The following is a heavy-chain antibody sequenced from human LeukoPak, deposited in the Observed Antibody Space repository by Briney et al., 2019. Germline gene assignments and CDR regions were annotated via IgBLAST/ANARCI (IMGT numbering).Heavy chain of an antibody. D-gene: IGHD1-26*01. CDR3: ASRSFGGSYSGYLPAPLDY. J-gene: IGHJ4*02. CDR2: INHSGST. V-gene: IGHV4-34*01. Sequence: SETLSLTCAVYGGSFSGYYWSWIRQPPGKGLEWIGEINHSGSTNYNPSLKSRVTISVDTSKNQFSLKLSSVTAADTAVCYCASRSFGGSYSGYLPAPLDYWGQGTLVTVSS. CDR1: GGSFSGYY.